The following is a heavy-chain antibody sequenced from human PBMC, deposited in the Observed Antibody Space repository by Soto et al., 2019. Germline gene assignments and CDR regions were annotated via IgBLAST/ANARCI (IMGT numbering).Heavy chain of an antibody. J-gene: IGHJ5*02. CDR1: GSTISNSGYN. Sequence: SDTLSQTYNFSGSTISNSGYNWSWIQQHPGKGLERIGYIYYSGSTYYNPSLKSRVTISVDTSKNHFSLKLSSVTAADTAVYYCARALPAAGSYNWFDPWGLGTLVTVSS. CDR2: IYYSGST. D-gene: IGHD6-13*01. V-gene: IGHV4-31*03. CDR3: ARALPAAGSYNWFDP.